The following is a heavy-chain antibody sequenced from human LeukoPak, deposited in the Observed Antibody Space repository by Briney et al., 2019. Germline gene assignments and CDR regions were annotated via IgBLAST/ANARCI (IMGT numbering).Heavy chain of an antibody. CDR1: GGSISSSNW. Sequence: SETLSLTCAVSGGSISSSNWWSWVRQPPGKGLEWIGEIYHSGSTNYNPSLKSRVTISVDTSKNQFSLKLSSVTAADTAVYYCARTEAVAGTHFDYWGQGTLVTVSS. V-gene: IGHV4-4*02. CDR3: ARTEAVAGTHFDY. J-gene: IGHJ4*02. D-gene: IGHD6-19*01. CDR2: IYHSGST.